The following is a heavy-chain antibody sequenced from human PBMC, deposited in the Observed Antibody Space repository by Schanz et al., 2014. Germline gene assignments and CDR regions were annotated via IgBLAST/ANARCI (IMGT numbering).Heavy chain of an antibody. J-gene: IGHJ4*02. D-gene: IGHD6-13*01. CDR2: INTGVNT. CDR1: GFTFSSYS. CDR3: ARGLIAAAGGAFDY. V-gene: IGHV3-23*04. Sequence: EVQLVESGGGLVQAGGSLRLSCTASGFTFSSYSMNWVRQAPGKGLEWVSAINTGVNTYYADSVRGRFTMSRDNSKNTLYLQMNSLRAGDAAVYYCARGLIAAAGGAFDYWGQGTLVAVSA.